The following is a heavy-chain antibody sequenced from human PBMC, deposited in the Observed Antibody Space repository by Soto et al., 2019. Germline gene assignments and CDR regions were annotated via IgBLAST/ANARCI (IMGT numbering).Heavy chain of an antibody. V-gene: IGHV4-61*01. CDR3: TAPGFGGLHCLVGV. Sequence: QVQLQESGPGLVKPSETLSLTCTVSGGSISSINNHFSNHYCSWIRLSPGKGLEWIGYISNIGFTRYNPSLKGRVSISVDTSQNPFSLKLTSVTAPDTAVYFWTAPGFGGLHCLVGVLGQGTTVTVSS. D-gene: IGHD3-10*01. J-gene: IGHJ6*02. CDR2: ISNIGFT. CDR1: GGSISSINNHFSNHY.